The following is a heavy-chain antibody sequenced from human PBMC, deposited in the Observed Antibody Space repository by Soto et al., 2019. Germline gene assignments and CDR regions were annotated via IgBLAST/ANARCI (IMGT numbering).Heavy chain of an antibody. V-gene: IGHV4-39*01. CDR2: FWSTGAT. J-gene: IGHJ4*02. Sequence: SETLSLTCTVSGDSIRSGTYSWDWLRQSPGKGLEWIGCFWSTGATYYNPSLKGRLTISLDTSKSQFSLNLNSVTAADTAVYFCARRPLAYFDYWGRGTQVTVSS. CDR3: ARRPLAYFDY. D-gene: IGHD6-13*01. CDR1: GDSIRSGTYS.